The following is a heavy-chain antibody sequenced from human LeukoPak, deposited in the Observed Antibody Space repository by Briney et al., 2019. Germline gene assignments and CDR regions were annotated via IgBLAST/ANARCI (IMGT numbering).Heavy chain of an antibody. V-gene: IGHV4-30-4*07. D-gene: IGHD3-22*01. CDR3: ARGVGSGYTDY. J-gene: IGHJ4*02. CDR2: IYYSGST. Sequence: SETLSLTCTVSGVSISSGGYSWNWIRQPPGKGLEWIGYIYYSGSTYSNPSLKSRVNIAVDTSKNQFSLKLSSVTAADTAVYYCARGVGSGYTDYWGQGALVTVSS. CDR1: GVSISSGGYS.